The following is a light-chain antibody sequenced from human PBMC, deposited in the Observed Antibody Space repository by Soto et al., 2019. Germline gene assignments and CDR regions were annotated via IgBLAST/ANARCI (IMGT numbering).Light chain of an antibody. CDR2: YDT. CDR3: QLWDSSSDHVV. V-gene: IGLV3-21*04. CDR1: NIGSKT. Sequence: SYELTQPPSVSVAPGKTASITCRGDNIGSKTVHWYQQKPGQAPVVVIYYDTDRPSGIPERFSGSNSGNAATLTITSVEPGEEADYCCQLWDSSSDHVVFGGGTQLTVL. J-gene: IGLJ2*01.